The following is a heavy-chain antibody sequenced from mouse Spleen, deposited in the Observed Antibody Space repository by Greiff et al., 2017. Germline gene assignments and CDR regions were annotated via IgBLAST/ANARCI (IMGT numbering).Heavy chain of an antibody. CDR1: GYTFTSYW. D-gene: IGHD1-1*01. V-gene: IGHV1-5*01. CDR2: IYPGNSDT. Sequence: VQLQQSGTVLARPGASVKMSCKTSGYTFTSYWMHWVKQRPGQGLEWIGAIYPGNSDTSYNQKFKGKAKLTAVTSASTAYMELSSLTNEDSAVYYCTRAPLFITTVVAPFAYWGQGTLVTVSA. CDR3: TRAPLFITTVVAPFAY. J-gene: IGHJ3*01.